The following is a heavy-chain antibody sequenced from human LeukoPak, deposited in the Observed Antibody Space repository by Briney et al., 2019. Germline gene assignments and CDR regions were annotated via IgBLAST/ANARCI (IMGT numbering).Heavy chain of an antibody. CDR2: ITDSGGST. Sequence: QPGGSLRLSCAASGFSFSNYAMSWVRQAPGKGLEWVSAITDSGGSTYYADSVKGRFTVSRDNSKNTLYLQMNSLRAEDTAVYYCGKGTPYSSSQWGQGVLVTVSS. V-gene: IGHV3-23*01. J-gene: IGHJ4*02. CDR1: GFSFSNYA. CDR3: GKGTPYSSSQ. D-gene: IGHD6-13*01.